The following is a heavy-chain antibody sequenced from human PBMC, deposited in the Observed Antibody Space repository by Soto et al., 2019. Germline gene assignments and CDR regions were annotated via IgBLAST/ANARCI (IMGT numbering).Heavy chain of an antibody. CDR2: ISGSGGST. D-gene: IGHD6-6*01. Sequence: GGSLRLSCAASGFTFSSYAMSWVRQAPGKGLEWVSAISGSGGSTYYADSVKGRFTISRDNSKNTLYLQMNGLRAEDTAVYYCLSSSTQPRFDYWGQGTLVTVSS. V-gene: IGHV3-23*01. CDR1: GFTFSSYA. CDR3: LSSSTQPRFDY. J-gene: IGHJ4*02.